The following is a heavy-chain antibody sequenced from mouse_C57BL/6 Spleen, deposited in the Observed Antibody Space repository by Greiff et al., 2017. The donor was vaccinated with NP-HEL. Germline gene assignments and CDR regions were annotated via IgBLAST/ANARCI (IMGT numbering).Heavy chain of an antibody. CDR2: IDPSDSYT. Sequence: QVQLKQPGAELVKPGASVKLSCKASGYTFTSYWMQWVKQRPGQGLEWIGEIDPSDSYTNYNQKFKGKATLTVDTSSSTAYMQLSSLTSEDSAVYYCARGGNYGLDYWGQGTTLTVSS. V-gene: IGHV1-50*01. CDR1: GYTFTSYW. CDR3: ARGGNYGLDY. D-gene: IGHD1-1*01. J-gene: IGHJ2*01.